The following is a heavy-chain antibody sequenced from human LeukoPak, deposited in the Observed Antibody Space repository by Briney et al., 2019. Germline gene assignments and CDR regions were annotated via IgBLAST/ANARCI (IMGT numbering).Heavy chain of an antibody. CDR1: GGSFSGYY. CDR3: ARGGYCSSTSCYNLFDP. CDR2: INHSGGT. D-gene: IGHD2-2*02. Sequence: SETLSLTCAVYGGSFSGYYWTWIRQPPGKGLEWLGEINHSGGTNSNPSLKSRVTISIDTSKNQFSLKLSSVTAADTAVYYCARGGYCSSTSCYNLFDPWGQGILVTVSS. J-gene: IGHJ5*02. V-gene: IGHV4-34*01.